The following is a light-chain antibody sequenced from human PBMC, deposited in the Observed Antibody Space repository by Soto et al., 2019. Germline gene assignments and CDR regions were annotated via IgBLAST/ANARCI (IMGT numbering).Light chain of an antibody. CDR3: QQYNNWWT. Sequence: EIVMTQSPATLSVSPGERATLSCRASQSVSNNLAWYQKKPGQAPRLLIYGASTRATCIPSRFSGSGSGTEFTLSVSRLQSEDFAFYYCQQYNNWWTFGQGTRVDIK. J-gene: IGKJ1*01. CDR2: GAS. CDR1: QSVSNN. V-gene: IGKV3-15*01.